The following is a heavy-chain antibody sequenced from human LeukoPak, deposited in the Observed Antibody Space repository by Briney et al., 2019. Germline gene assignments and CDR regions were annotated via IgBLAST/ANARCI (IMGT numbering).Heavy chain of an antibody. CDR2: INAGNGHT. D-gene: IGHD5-18*01. J-gene: IGHJ3*02. Sequence: ASVKVSCKASGYTFTSYAMHWVRQAPGQRLEWMGWINAGNGHTKYSQEFQGRVTITRDTSASTAYMELSSLRSEDMAVYYCARGWGNTAMVLGAFDIWGQGTMVTVSS. CDR1: GYTFTSYA. V-gene: IGHV1-3*03. CDR3: ARGWGNTAMVLGAFDI.